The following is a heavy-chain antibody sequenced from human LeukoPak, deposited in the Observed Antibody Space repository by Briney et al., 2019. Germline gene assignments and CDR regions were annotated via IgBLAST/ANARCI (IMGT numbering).Heavy chain of an antibody. D-gene: IGHD1-26*01. V-gene: IGHV3-23*01. Sequence: PGGSLRLSCAASGLTFSSCAMSWVRQAPGKGLEWVSAISSGGTTYYADSVKGRFTISRDSSKNTLYLQMISLRAEDTAVYYCARDPRGSIPDWFDPWGQGTLVTVSS. CDR2: ISSGGTT. CDR3: ARDPRGSIPDWFDP. CDR1: GLTFSSCA. J-gene: IGHJ5*02.